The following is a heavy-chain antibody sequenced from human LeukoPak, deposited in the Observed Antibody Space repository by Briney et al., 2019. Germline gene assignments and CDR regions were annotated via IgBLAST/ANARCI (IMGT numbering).Heavy chain of an antibody. D-gene: IGHD1-14*01. Sequence: ASVKVSCKVSGYTLTELSMHWVRQAPGKGLEWMGGFDPEDGETICAQKFQGRVTMTEDTSTDTAYMELSSLRSEDTAVYYCATASTEAWYFDLWGRGTLVTVSS. CDR3: ATASTEAWYFDL. V-gene: IGHV1-24*01. CDR2: FDPEDGET. J-gene: IGHJ2*01. CDR1: GYTLTELS.